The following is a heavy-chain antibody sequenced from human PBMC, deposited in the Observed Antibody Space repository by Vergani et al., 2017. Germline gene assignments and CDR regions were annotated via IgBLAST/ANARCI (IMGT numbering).Heavy chain of an antibody. J-gene: IGHJ6*03. CDR2: INPNSGGT. V-gene: IGHV1-2*02. Sequence: QVQLVQSGAEVKKPGASVKVSCKASGYTFTDYFMHWVRQAPGQGLEWMGWINPNSGGTNYAQKFQGRVTITADESTSTAYMELSSLRSEDTAVYYCARVVVPSFNYMDVWGKGTTVTVSS. CDR1: GYTFTDYF. D-gene: IGHD2-2*01. CDR3: ARVVVPSFNYMDV.